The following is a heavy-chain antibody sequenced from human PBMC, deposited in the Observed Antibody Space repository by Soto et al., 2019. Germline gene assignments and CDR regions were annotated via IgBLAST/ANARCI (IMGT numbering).Heavy chain of an antibody. Sequence: QVQLVQSGPEVKKPGASVKVSCKASGNTFTTYYIHWVRQAPGQGLEWMGIINPSGDTTVYAPKFQGRLTMTRHTSTSTVAMDLGSLRSEDTAMYYCARDEPNGFNDAFDIWGQGTMVTVSS. D-gene: IGHD2-8*01. V-gene: IGHV1-46*03. CDR2: INPSGDTT. J-gene: IGHJ3*02. CDR1: GNTFTTYY. CDR3: ARDEPNGFNDAFDI.